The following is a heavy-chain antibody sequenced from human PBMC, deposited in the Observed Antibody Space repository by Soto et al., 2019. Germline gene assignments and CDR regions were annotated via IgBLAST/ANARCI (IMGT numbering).Heavy chain of an antibody. D-gene: IGHD1-26*01. CDR1: GFTFSSYW. V-gene: IGHV3-74*01. CDR2: IDTDGSST. Sequence: EVQLVESGGGLVQPGGSLRLSCAASGFTFSSYWMHWVRQAPGKGLVWVSRIDTDGSSTNYADSVKGRFTISRDNAKNMLYLQMNSLRAEDTAVYYCAGGGWRAFYLDYWGQGTLVTVSS. CDR3: AGGGWRAFYLDY. J-gene: IGHJ4*02.